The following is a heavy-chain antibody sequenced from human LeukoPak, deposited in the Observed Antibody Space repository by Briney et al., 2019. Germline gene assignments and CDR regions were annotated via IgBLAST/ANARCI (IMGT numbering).Heavy chain of an antibody. V-gene: IGHV3-7*01. J-gene: IGHJ6*03. CDR3: ARVGRLGISQYMDV. CDR2: IKPDGSEK. D-gene: IGHD3-9*01. CDR1: GFTFSSYW. Sequence: GGSLRLSCAASGFTFSSYWMNWVRQAPGKGLEWVATIKPDGSEKYYAVSLKGRFTISRDNARNSVFLQMNSLRVDDTAVHYCARVGRLGISQYMDVWGKGTTVTVSS.